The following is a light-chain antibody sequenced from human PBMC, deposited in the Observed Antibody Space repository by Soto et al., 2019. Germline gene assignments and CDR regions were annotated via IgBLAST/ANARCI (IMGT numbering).Light chain of an antibody. CDR1: QSISSY. Sequence: DIQMTQSPSSLSASVGDRVTITCRASQSISSYLNWYQQKPGKAPKLLIYAASSLQSGVPSRFSGSGSGSDFTLTITSLQPEDFAIYYCQQTYSPPSITFGQGTRLEIK. CDR2: AAS. V-gene: IGKV1-39*01. CDR3: QQTYSPPSIT. J-gene: IGKJ5*01.